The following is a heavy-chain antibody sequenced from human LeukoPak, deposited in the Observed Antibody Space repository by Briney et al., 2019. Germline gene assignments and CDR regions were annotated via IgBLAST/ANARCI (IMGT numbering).Heavy chain of an antibody. CDR3: ARDYDILTGYFRGGFDY. J-gene: IGHJ4*02. CDR1: GFTFSSYA. CDR2: ISGPGSST. Sequence: PGGSLRLYCSSSGFTFSSYAMSWVRHAPGKGLEWVSSISGPGSSTNYADSVKGRFTISRDNSKNTLYLQMNSLRADDTAVYYCARDYDILTGYFRGGFDYWGQGTLVTVSS. V-gene: IGHV3-23*01. D-gene: IGHD3-9*01.